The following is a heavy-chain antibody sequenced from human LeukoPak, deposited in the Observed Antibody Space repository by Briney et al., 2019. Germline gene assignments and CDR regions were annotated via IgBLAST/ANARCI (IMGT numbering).Heavy chain of an antibody. CDR1: GGSISSYY. D-gene: IGHD3-3*01. J-gene: IGHJ5*02. Sequence: SETLSLTCTVSGGSISSYYWSWIRQPPGKGLEWIGEINHSGSTNYNPSLKSRVTISVDTSKNQFSLKLSSVTAADTAVYYCARAQFGVVEGTGFDPWGQGTLVTVSS. V-gene: IGHV4-34*01. CDR3: ARAQFGVVEGTGFDP. CDR2: INHSGST.